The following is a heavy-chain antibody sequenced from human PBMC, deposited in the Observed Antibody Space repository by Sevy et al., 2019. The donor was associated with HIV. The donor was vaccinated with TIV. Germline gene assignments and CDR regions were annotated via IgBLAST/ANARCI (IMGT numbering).Heavy chain of an antibody. J-gene: IGHJ4*02. CDR3: ASESIAVAGIGYYFDY. Sequence: GGSLRLSCAASGFTYSSYGMHWVRQAPGKGLEWVAVIWYDGTNKEYADSVKGRFTISRDNSKNTLYLQVNSLSAEDTAVYYCASESIAVAGIGYYFDYWGQGALVTVSS. D-gene: IGHD6-19*01. CDR1: GFTYSSYG. V-gene: IGHV3-33*01. CDR2: IWYDGTNK.